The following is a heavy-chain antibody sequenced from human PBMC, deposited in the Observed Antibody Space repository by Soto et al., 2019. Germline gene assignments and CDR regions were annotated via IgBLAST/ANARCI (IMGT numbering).Heavy chain of an antibody. CDR3: ARDQLGGNTIFGVVTDY. Sequence: GASVKVSCKASGYTFTSYGISWVRQAPGQGLEWMGWISAYNGNTNYAQKLQGRVTMTTDTSTSTAYMELRSLRSDDTAVYYCARDQLGGNTIFGVVTDYWGQGTLVTVSS. V-gene: IGHV1-18*01. D-gene: IGHD3-3*01. CDR1: GYTFTSYG. J-gene: IGHJ4*02. CDR2: ISAYNGNT.